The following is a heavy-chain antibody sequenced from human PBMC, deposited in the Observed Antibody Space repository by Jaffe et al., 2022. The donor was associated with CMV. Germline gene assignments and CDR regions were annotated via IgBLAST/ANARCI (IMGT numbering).Heavy chain of an antibody. V-gene: IGHV4-34*01. CDR3: ARTRGVVVPNAFDI. D-gene: IGHD2-15*01. Sequence: QVQLQQWGAGLLKPSETLSLTCAVYGGSFSGYYWSWIRQPPGKGLEWIGEINHSGSTNYNPSLKSRVTISVDTSKNQFSLKLSSVTAADTAVYYCARTRGVVVPNAFDIWGQGTMVTVSS. CDR2: INHSGST. CDR1: GGSFSGYY. J-gene: IGHJ3*02.